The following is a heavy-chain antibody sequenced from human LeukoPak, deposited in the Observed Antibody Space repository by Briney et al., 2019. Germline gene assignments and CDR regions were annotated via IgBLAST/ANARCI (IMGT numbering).Heavy chain of an antibody. J-gene: IGHJ4*02. CDR3: ARTMWGFDY. CDR1: GFTFSSYA. Sequence: PGGSLRLSCAASGFTFSSYAMHWVRQAPGKGLEWVSYISSSGSIIYYADSVKGRFTISRDNAKRSLFLQMNSLRVEDTAVYYCARTMWGFDYWGQGTLVTVSS. D-gene: IGHD7-27*01. V-gene: IGHV3-48*03. CDR2: ISSSGSII.